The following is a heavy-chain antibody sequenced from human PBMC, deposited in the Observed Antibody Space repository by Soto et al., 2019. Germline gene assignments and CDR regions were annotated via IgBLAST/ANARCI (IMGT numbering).Heavy chain of an antibody. V-gene: IGHV3-30*18. J-gene: IGHJ4*02. Sequence: QVQLVESGGGVVQPGRSLRLSCAASGFTFSSYGMHWVRQAPGKGLEWVAVISYDGSNKYYADSVKGRFTISRDNSKNTLYLQMNSLRAEDTAVYYCAKALRGVVVPDAMIVDYWGQGTLVTVSS. CDR2: ISYDGSNK. CDR1: GFTFSSYG. CDR3: AKALRGVVVPDAMIVDY. D-gene: IGHD2-2*01.